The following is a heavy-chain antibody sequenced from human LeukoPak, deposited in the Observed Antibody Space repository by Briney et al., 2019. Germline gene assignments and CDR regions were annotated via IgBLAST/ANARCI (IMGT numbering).Heavy chain of an antibody. V-gene: IGHV3-30*04. CDR2: ISYDGSNK. D-gene: IGHD3-10*01. CDR1: GFTFNRYA. CDR3: AGDGAAGGLSNWLVP. J-gene: IGHJ5*02. Sequence: PGRSLRLSCAASGFTFNRYAMHWVRQSPGKGLEWVAVISYDGSNKYYPDSVKGRLTISRDNSKNTLYLQMSSLRPEDTAVYYCAGDGAAGGLSNWLVPWGPGTLVTVSS.